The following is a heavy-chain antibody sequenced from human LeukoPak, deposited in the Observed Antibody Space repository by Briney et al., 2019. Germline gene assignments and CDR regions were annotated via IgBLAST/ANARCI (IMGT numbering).Heavy chain of an antibody. V-gene: IGHV3-7*01. Sequence: GGSLRLSCAASGFTFDDYGMSWVRQAPGKGLEWVANIKQDGSEKYYVDSVKGRFTISRDNAKNSLYLQMNSLRAEDTAVYYCARGRYSYGYYYMDVWGKGTTVTISS. CDR1: GFTFDDYG. J-gene: IGHJ6*03. D-gene: IGHD5-18*01. CDR2: IKQDGSEK. CDR3: ARGRYSYGYYYMDV.